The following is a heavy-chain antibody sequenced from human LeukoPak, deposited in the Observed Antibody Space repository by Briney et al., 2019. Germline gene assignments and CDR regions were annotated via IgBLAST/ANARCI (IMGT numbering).Heavy chain of an antibody. CDR3: ARDLAYSSGWYRWYFDY. CDR2: TNNDGSST. CDR1: GFTFSNYW. J-gene: IGHJ4*02. Sequence: QPGGSLRLSCVASGFTFSNYWIHWVRQAPGKGLVWVSRTNNDGSSTTYADFVKGRFTSSRDNAKNTLYLQMNSLRAEDTAVYYCARDLAYSSGWYRWYFDYWGQGTLVTVSS. V-gene: IGHV3-74*01. D-gene: IGHD6-19*01.